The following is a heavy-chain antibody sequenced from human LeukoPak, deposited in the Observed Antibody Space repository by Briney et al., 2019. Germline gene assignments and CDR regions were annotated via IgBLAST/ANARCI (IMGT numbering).Heavy chain of an antibody. Sequence: SETLSLTCTVSGGSISSYYWSWIRQPAGKGLEWIGRIYTSGSTNYNPSLKTRVTMSVDTSKNQFSLKLSSVTAADTAVYYCARGRYDYVWGSYPPDYWGQGTLVTVSS. D-gene: IGHD3-16*02. V-gene: IGHV4-4*07. CDR1: GGSISSYY. J-gene: IGHJ4*02. CDR3: ARGRYDYVWGSYPPDY. CDR2: IYTSGST.